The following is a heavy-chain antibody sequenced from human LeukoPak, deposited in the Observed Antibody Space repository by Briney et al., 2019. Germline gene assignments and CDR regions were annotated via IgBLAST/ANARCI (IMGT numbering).Heavy chain of an antibody. CDR1: GYRFSDHG. CDR3: ASQPLGSTSHRNGLYDY. D-gene: IGHD2-2*01. J-gene: IGHJ4*02. V-gene: IGHV3-33*01. Sequence: GGSLRLSCTASGYRFSDHGIHWVRQAPGKGLEWVAISWYDGSKSYFVDSVKGRFTISRDNSKNLVYLQMNSLTAEDTAVYYCASQPLGSTSHRNGLYDYWGQGTLVTVSS. CDR2: SWYDGSKS.